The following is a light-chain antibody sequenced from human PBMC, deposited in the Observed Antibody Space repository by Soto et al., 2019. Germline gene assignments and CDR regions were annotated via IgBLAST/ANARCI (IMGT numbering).Light chain of an antibody. CDR3: QQYNSYSRT. CDR1: QSISSW. V-gene: IGKV1-5*03. CDR2: KAS. Sequence: DIPITPSPSTPSASVGGRVRLTFRASQSISSWLAWYQQKPGRAPKLLIYKASSLESGVPSRFSGSGSGTEFTLTISSLQPDDFATYYCQQYNSYSRTFGQGTKV. J-gene: IGKJ1*01.